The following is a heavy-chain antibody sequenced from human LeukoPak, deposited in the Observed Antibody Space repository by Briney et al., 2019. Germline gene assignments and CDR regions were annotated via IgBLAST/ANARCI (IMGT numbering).Heavy chain of an antibody. CDR1: GGSFSGYY. V-gene: IGHV4-34*01. Sequence: SETLSLTCAVYGGSFSGYYWSWIRQPPGKGLEWIGEINHSGSTNYNPSPKSRVTISVDTSKNQFSLKLSSVTAAGTAVYYCARRRQYYYGSGSFYWPFDYWGRGTLVTVSS. CDR2: INHSGST. J-gene: IGHJ4*02. CDR3: ARRRQYYYGSGSFYWPFDY. D-gene: IGHD3-10*01.